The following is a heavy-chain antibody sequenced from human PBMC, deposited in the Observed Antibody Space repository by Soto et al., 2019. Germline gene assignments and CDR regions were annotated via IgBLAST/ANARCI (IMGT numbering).Heavy chain of an antibody. CDR1: GYTFTSYD. V-gene: IGHV1-8*01. CDR3: ARERSYGHDY. CDR2: MNPNSGNT. D-gene: IGHD5-18*01. Sequence: ASVKVSCKASGYTFTSYDINWVRQATGQGPEWMGWMNPNSGNTAYAQKFQGRVTMTRNTSISTAYMELSSLRSEDTAVYYCARERSYGHDYWGQGTLVTVSS. J-gene: IGHJ4*02.